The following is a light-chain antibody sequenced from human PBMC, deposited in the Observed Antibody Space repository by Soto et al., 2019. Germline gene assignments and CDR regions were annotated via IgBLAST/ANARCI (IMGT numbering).Light chain of an antibody. V-gene: IGKV3-15*01. CDR3: RQYKTWWT. CDR2: GAS. Sequence: EIVMTQSPATLSVSPGETATLSCRASQSVSTSLAWYQQKPGQAPRLLISGASTRATGVPARFSGSGSETEFTLTISSLQADDFAVYYCRQYKTWWTFGQGTKVEIK. J-gene: IGKJ1*01. CDR1: QSVSTS.